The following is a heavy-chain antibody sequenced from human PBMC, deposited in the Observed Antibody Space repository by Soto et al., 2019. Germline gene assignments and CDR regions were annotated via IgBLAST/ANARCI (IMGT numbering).Heavy chain of an antibody. D-gene: IGHD2-15*01. V-gene: IGHV3-21*01. CDR1: GFTFRTYT. CDR2: IRGFSPYT. J-gene: IGHJ6*02. Sequence: GGSRRLSCVASGFTFRTYTVNWVRQAPGKGLEWVSGIRGFSPYTFYSESVKGRFTISRDNAKNSLYLQMNSLRAEDTAVYYCARDRGYDAHDYYYNAMDVWGQGTTVTVSS. CDR3: ARDRGYDAHDYYYNAMDV.